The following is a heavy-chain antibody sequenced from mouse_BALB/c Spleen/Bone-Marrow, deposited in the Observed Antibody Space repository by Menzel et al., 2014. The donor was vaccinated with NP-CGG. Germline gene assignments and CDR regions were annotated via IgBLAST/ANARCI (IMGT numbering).Heavy chain of an antibody. V-gene: IGHV3-2*02. J-gene: IGHJ2*01. CDR2: ISPSGRT. Sequence: VQLQQSGPGLVKPSQSPSLTCTVTGYSITSGFAWNWIRQFPGNNLEWMGYISPSGRTSYHPSLKGRISITRDSSKNQFFLQLNSVTPDNTATYYCARSSNFFDYWGQGTTLTVSS. CDR1: GYSITSGFA. D-gene: IGHD1-1*01. CDR3: ARSSNFFDY.